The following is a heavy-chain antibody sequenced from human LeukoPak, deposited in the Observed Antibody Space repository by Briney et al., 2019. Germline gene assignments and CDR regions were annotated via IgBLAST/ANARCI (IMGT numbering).Heavy chain of an antibody. V-gene: IGHV3-21*01. CDR2: ISSSSSSYI. J-gene: IGHJ4*02. CDR3: ARDGTALVSDY. D-gene: IGHD1-7*01. CDR1: GFTFSSYS. Sequence: GGSLRLSCAASGFTFSSYSMTWVRQAPGKGLEWVSSISSSSSSYIYYADSVKGRFTISRDNAKNSLYLQMNSLRAEDTAVYYCARDGTALVSDYWGQGTLVTVSS.